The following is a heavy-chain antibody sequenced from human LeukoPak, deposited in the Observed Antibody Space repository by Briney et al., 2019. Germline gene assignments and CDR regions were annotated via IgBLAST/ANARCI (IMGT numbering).Heavy chain of an antibody. D-gene: IGHD2-15*01. CDR2: ISNTGGST. V-gene: IGHV3-23*01. Sequence: GGSLRLSCAASGVTLSSYAMSWVRQAPGKGLEWVSAISNTGGSTYYADSVKGRFTISRDKSKNTLSLQMNSLRAEDTAVYYCAQQVGYCSSGSCYFTYWGQGTLVTVSS. J-gene: IGHJ1*01. CDR3: AQQVGYCSSGSCYFTY. CDR1: GVTLSSYA.